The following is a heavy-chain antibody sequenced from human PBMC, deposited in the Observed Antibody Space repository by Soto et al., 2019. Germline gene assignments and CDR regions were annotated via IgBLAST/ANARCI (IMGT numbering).Heavy chain of an antibody. CDR2: IKSKTDGGTT. CDR3: TTDRGLRDHLQLAYCGGDCYSYGMDV. J-gene: IGHJ6*02. CDR1: GFTFSNAW. V-gene: IGHV3-15*07. Sequence: GGSLRLSCAASGFTFSNAWMNWVRQAPGKGLEWVGRIKSKTDGGTTDYAAPVKGRFTISRDDSKNTLYLQMNSLKTEDTAVYYCTTDRGLRDHLQLAYCGGDCYSYGMDVWGQGTTVTVSS. D-gene: IGHD2-21*01.